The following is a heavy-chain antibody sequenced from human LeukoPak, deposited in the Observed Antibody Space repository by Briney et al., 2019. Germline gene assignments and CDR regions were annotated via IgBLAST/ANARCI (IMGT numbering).Heavy chain of an antibody. CDR2: IKEDGSDK. J-gene: IGHJ4*02. D-gene: IGHD3-10*01. Sequence: PGGSLRLSCAASGFSFRSFWMSWVRQAPGKGLEWVASIKEDGSDKYYVESVKGRFTISRENARNSLYLQMNSLRAEDTAVYYCARVLWFGGIYHFDYWGQGTLVTVSS. CDR3: ARVLWFGGIYHFDY. CDR1: GFSFRSFW. V-gene: IGHV3-7*04.